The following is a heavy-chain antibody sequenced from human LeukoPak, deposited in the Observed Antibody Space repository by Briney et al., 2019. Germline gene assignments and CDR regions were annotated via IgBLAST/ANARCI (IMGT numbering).Heavy chain of an antibody. CDR1: GFTVSSNY. V-gene: IGHV3-66*02. Sequence: GGSLRLSCAASGFTVSSNYMSWVRQALGKGLEWVSVIYSGGSTYYADSVKGRFTISRDNSKNTLYLQMNSLRAEDTAVYYCARSRSYYDFWSGYYTYYFDYWGQGTLVTVSS. CDR2: IYSGGST. D-gene: IGHD3-3*01. J-gene: IGHJ4*02. CDR3: ARSRSYYDFWSGYYTYYFDY.